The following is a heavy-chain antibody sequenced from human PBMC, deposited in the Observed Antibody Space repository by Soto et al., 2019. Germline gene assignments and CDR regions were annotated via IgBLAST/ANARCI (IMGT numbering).Heavy chain of an antibody. CDR3: AADTAIHRVRYYYGMDV. Sequence: QVQLVQSGAEVKKPGASVKVSCKASGYTFTGYYMHWVRQAPGQGLEWMGWINPNSGGTNYAQKFQGRVTMTRDTSISTAYMELSRLRSDDPAVYYCAADTAIHRVRYYYGMDVWGQGTTVTVSS. CDR1: GYTFTGYY. J-gene: IGHJ6*02. CDR2: INPNSGGT. V-gene: IGHV1-2*02. D-gene: IGHD5-18*01.